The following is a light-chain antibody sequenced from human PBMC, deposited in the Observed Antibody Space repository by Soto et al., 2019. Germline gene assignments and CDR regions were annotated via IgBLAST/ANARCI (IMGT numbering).Light chain of an antibody. V-gene: IGLV1-44*01. CDR3: AAWDDSLSGWV. Sequence: QSVLTQPPSASGTPGQRVTMSCSGGNSNIGSHTVNWYQQLPGTAPKLLIYNTNQRPSGVPDRFSGSKSGTSASLAISGLQSEDEAEYYCAAWDDSLSGWVFGGGTKLTVL. CDR2: NTN. CDR1: NSNIGSHT. J-gene: IGLJ3*02.